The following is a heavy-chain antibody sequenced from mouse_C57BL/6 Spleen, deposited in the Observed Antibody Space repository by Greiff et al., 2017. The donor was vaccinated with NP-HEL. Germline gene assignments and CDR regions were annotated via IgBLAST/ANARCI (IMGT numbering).Heavy chain of an antibody. D-gene: IGHD1-1*01. V-gene: IGHV1-80*01. Sequence: QVQLQQSGAELVKPGASVKISCKASGYAFSSYWMNWVKQRPGKGLEWIGQIYPGDGDTNYNGKFKGKATLTADKSSSTAYMQLSSLTSEDSAVYFCATSITTVVAKRGDYWGQGTTLTVSS. CDR2: IYPGDGDT. CDR1: GYAFSSYW. CDR3: ATSITTVVAKRGDY. J-gene: IGHJ2*01.